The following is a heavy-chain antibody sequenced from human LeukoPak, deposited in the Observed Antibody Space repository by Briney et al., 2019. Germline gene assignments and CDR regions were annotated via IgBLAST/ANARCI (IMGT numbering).Heavy chain of an antibody. J-gene: IGHJ5*02. CDR1: GFTFSSYG. Sequence: GGSLRLSCAASGFTFSSYGMNWVRQSPGKGLEWVSYISSSGNYIYYADSVKGRFTISRDNAKHSLYLQMHSLRAEDTAVYCSARATDYIAARPRFNWFDPWGQGTLVTVSS. CDR3: ARATDYIAARPRFNWFDP. CDR2: ISSSGNYI. D-gene: IGHD6-6*01. V-gene: IGHV3-21*01.